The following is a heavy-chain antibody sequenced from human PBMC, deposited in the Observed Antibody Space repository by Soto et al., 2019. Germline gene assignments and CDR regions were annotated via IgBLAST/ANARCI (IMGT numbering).Heavy chain of an antibody. D-gene: IGHD2-21*02. Sequence: SVKVSCKASGGTFGSYAISWVRQAPGQGLEWMGGIIPIFGTANYAQKFQGRVTITADESTSTAYMELSSLRSEDTAVYYCAREGLAYCGGDCYSDFDYWGQGTLVTVSS. V-gene: IGHV1-69*13. CDR1: GGTFGSYA. CDR2: IIPIFGTA. CDR3: AREGLAYCGGDCYSDFDY. J-gene: IGHJ4*02.